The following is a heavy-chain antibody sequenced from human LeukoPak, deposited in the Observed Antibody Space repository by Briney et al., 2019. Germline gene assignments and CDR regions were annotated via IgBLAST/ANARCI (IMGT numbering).Heavy chain of an antibody. Sequence: PSETLSLTCTVSGHSISRSSYSWGWIRQPPGKGLEWIGSIYYSGTTYYNPSLKSRVTISVDTSKIQFSLKLSSVAATDTAVYFCARLRFDFWSGYTHPYFDYWGQGTLVTVSS. J-gene: IGHJ4*02. D-gene: IGHD3-3*01. CDR3: ARLRFDFWSGYTHPYFDY. CDR1: GHSISRSSYS. V-gene: IGHV4-39*01. CDR2: IYYSGTT.